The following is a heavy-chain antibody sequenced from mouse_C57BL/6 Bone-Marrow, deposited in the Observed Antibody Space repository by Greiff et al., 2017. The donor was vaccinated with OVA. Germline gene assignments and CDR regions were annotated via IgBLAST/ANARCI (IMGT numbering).Heavy chain of an antibody. J-gene: IGHJ1*03. CDR3: AGYGSRYFDV. D-gene: IGHD1-1*01. CDR1: GYTFTSYG. CDR2: IYPRSGNT. V-gene: IGHV1-81*01. Sequence: QVQLKQSGAELARPGASVKLSCKASGYTFTSYGISWVKQRTGQGLEWIGEIYPRSGNTYYNEKFKGKATLTADKSSSTAYMELRSLTSEDSAVYFCAGYGSRYFDVWGTGTTVTVSS.